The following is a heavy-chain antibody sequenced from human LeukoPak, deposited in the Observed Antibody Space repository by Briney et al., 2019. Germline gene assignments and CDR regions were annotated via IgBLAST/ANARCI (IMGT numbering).Heavy chain of an antibody. J-gene: IGHJ6*03. CDR3: ARSFRIQLWPHYYYMDV. V-gene: IGHV4-34*01. D-gene: IGHD5-18*01. Sequence: SETLSLTCAVYDGSFSGYYRSWIRQPPGKGLEWIGEINHSGSANYNPSLKSRVTISVDTSKNQFSLKLSSVTAADTAVYYCARSFRIQLWPHYYYMDVWGKGTTVTVSS. CDR1: DGSFSGYY. CDR2: INHSGSA.